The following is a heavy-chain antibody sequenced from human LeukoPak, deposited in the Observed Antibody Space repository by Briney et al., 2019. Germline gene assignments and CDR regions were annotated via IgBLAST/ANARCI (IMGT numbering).Heavy chain of an antibody. CDR3: ARSPGDFWSGYYMANYFDY. CDR1: GYTFTGYY. Sequence: ASVKVSCKASGYTFTGYYMHWVRQAPGQGLEWMGWINPNSGDTNYAQKFQGRVTMTRDTSISTAYMELSRLRSDDTAVYYCARSPGDFWSGYYMANYFDYWGQGTLVTVSS. CDR2: INPNSGDT. D-gene: IGHD3-3*01. J-gene: IGHJ4*02. V-gene: IGHV1-2*02.